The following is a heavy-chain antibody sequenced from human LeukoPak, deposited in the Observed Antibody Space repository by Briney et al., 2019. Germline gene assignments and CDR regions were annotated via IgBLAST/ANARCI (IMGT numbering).Heavy chain of an antibody. D-gene: IGHD3-22*01. CDR2: ISHGGTT. CDR1: GGSINSGSYS. V-gene: IGHV4-30-2*05. J-gene: IGHJ4*02. Sequence: SETLSLTCAVSGGSINSGSYSWNWIRQPPGKGLEWIGYISHGGTTYYNPSLRSRVTISLDTSKNHFSLKLSSLTAADTAVYYCARGGNYYDRSGYFGFDYWGQGTLVTVSS. CDR3: ARGGNYYDRSGYFGFDY.